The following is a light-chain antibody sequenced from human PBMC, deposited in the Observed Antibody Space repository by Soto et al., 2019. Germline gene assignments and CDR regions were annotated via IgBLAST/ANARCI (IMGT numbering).Light chain of an antibody. CDR1: NIGSKS. J-gene: IGLJ2*01. Sequence: SYELTQPPSVSVAPGKTARITCGGNNIGSKSVHWYQQKPGQAPVLVIYYDSDRPSGFPEGFSGSNSGNTATLTISRVEAGDEADYYCQVWDSSSDHVVFGGGTKVTVL. CDR2: YDS. CDR3: QVWDSSSDHVV. V-gene: IGLV3-21*04.